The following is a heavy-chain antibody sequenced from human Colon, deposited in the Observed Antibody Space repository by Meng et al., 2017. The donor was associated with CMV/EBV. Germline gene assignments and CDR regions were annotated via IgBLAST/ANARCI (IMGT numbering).Heavy chain of an antibody. V-gene: IGHV4-34*01. J-gene: IGHJ4*02. CDR1: GGSFSGYY. Sequence: SETLSLTCAVYGGSFSGYYWSWIRQPPGKGLEWIGEINHSGSTNYNPSLKSRVTISVDTSKNQFSLKLSSVTAADTAVYYCARMNLHLGELMFDFWGQGTLVIVSS. CDR2: INHSGST. D-gene: IGHD5-24*01. CDR3: ARMNLHLGELMFDF.